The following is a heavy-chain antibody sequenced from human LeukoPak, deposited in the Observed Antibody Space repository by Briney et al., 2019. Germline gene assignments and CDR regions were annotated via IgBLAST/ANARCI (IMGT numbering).Heavy chain of an antibody. D-gene: IGHD3-3*01. CDR2: IYYSGST. CDR3: ARENYGVVIN. V-gene: IGHV4-31*03. J-gene: IGHJ4*02. CDR1: GGSISSGGYY. Sequence: SQTLSLTCTVSGGSISSGGYYWSWIRQHPGKGLEWIGYIYYSGSTYYNPSLKSRVTISVDTSKNQFSLKLSSVTAADTAVYYRARENYGVVINWGQGTLVTVSS.